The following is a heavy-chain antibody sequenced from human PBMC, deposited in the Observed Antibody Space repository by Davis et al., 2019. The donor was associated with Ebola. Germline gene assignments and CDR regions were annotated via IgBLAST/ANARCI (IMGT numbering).Heavy chain of an antibody. CDR1: GFTFRNYW. CDR2: IKEDGSDK. J-gene: IGHJ4*02. V-gene: IGHV3-7*03. Sequence: GESLKISCAASGFTFRNYWMTWVRQTPAKGLEWVANIKEDGSDKYYGDSVKGRFTISRDNAKNSLYLKMNSLIAEDTALYYCVRDATRGGDFDFWGLGTLVTVSS. D-gene: IGHD2-15*01. CDR3: VRDATRGGDFDF.